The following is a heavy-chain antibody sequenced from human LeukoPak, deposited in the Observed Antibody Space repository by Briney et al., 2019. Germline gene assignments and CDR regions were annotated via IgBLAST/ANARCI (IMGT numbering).Heavy chain of an antibody. J-gene: IGHJ5*01. CDR2: ISAYNGNT. CDR1: GYTFTSYG. Sequence: ASVKVSCKASGYTFTSYGISWVRQAPGQGLEWMGWISAYNGNTNYAQKLQGRVTMTTDTSTNTVYMELRSLRSDDTAVYYCARGAASEFSFDPWGQGTLVTVSS. V-gene: IGHV1-18*01. D-gene: IGHD2-15*01. CDR3: ARGAASEFSFDP.